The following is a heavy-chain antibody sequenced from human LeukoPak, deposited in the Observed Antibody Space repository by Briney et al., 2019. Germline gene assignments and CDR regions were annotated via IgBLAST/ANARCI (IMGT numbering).Heavy chain of an antibody. CDR3: AREPGSTVTTGAFDI. Sequence: SETLSLTCTVSGGSISSYYWSWIRQPPGKGLGWIGYIFYSGSTNYNPSLKSRVTMSVDTSKNQFSLKLSSVTAADAAVYYCAREPGSTVTTGAFDIWGQGTMVTVSS. J-gene: IGHJ3*02. CDR1: GGSISSYY. D-gene: IGHD4-17*01. CDR2: IFYSGST. V-gene: IGHV4-59*01.